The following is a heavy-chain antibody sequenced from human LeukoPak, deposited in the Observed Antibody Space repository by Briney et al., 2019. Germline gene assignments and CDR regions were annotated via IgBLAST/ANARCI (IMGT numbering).Heavy chain of an antibody. V-gene: IGHV4-39*01. J-gene: IGHJ4*02. CDR1: GGSISSSSYY. Sequence: SETLSLTCTVSGGSISSSSYYWGWIREPPGKGLEWIGSIYYSGSSYYNPSLKSRVTIFVDTSKNQFSLKLSSVTAADTAVYYCARLKGPSGTYYFDYWGQGTLVTVSP. CDR3: ARLKGPSGTYYFDY. CDR2: IYYSGSS.